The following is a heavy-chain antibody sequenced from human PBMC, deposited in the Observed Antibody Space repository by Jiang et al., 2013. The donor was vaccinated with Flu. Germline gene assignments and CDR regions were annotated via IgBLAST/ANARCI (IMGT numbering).Heavy chain of an antibody. J-gene: IGHJ4*02. D-gene: IGHD4-17*01. Sequence: SLKISCKGSGYSFTSYWIGWVRQMPGKGLEWMGIIYPGDSDTRYSPSFQGQVTISADKSISTAYLQWSSLKASDTAMYYCARHPVPLGYGDYTQGIDYWGQGTLVTVSS. CDR2: IYPGDSDT. CDR3: ARHPVPLGYGDYTQGIDY. V-gene: IGHV5-51*01. CDR1: GYSFTSYW.